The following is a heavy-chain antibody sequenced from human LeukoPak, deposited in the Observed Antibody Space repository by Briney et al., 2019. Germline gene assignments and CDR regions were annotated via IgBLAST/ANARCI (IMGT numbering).Heavy chain of an antibody. V-gene: IGHV7-4-1*02. CDR3: TRDGGRFGFDY. CDR2: INSNTGNP. D-gene: IGHD3-3*01. J-gene: IGHJ4*02. Sequence: ASVKVSCKTSGYTFAPYALNWVRQAPGQGLEWMGWINSNTGNPTYAQGFTGRFVFSLDTSVSTAYLQISSLKVEDTAVYYCTRDGGRFGFDYWGQGTLVTVSS. CDR1: GYTFAPYA.